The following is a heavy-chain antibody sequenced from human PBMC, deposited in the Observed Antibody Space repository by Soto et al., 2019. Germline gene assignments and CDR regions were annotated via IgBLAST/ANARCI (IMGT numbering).Heavy chain of an antibody. CDR2: ISGSGGST. CDR1: GFTFSSYA. D-gene: IGHD3-16*01. V-gene: IGHV3-23*01. J-gene: IGHJ4*02. CDR3: AKDVASHPKPWGYYFDY. Sequence: PGGSLRLSCAASGFTFSSYAMSWVRQAPGKGLEWVSAISGSGGSTYYADSVKGRFTISRDNSKNTLYLQTNSLRAEDTAVYYCAKDVASHPKPWGYYFDYWGQGTLVTVSS.